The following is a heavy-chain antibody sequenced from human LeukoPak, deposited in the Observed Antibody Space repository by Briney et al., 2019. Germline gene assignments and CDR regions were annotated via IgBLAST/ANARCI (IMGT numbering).Heavy chain of an antibody. Sequence: PSETLSLTCAVYGGSFSGYYGSWIRQPPGKGLDWIGEINHSGSTNYNPSLKSRVTISVDTSKNQFSLKLSSVTAADTAVYYCARDIVVVPAAISDHYYYYGMDVWGQGTTVTVSS. D-gene: IGHD2-2*01. CDR2: INHSGST. J-gene: IGHJ6*02. CDR3: ARDIVVVPAAISDHYYYYGMDV. V-gene: IGHV4-34*01. CDR1: GGSFSGYY.